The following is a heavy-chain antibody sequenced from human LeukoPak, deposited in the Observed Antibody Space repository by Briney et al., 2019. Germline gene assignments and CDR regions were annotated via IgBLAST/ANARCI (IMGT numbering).Heavy chain of an antibody. Sequence: GGSLRLSCAASGFTFSSYSMNWVRQAPGKGLEWVSAISGSGGSTYCADSVKGRFTISRDNSKNTLYLQMNSLRAEDTAVYYCARQRQQLRHYFDYWGQGTLVTVSS. J-gene: IGHJ4*02. CDR3: ARQRQQLRHYFDY. V-gene: IGHV3-23*01. D-gene: IGHD6-13*01. CDR1: GFTFSSYS. CDR2: ISGSGGST.